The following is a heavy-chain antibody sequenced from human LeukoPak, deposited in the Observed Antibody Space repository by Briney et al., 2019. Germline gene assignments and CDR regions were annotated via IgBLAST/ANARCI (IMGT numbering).Heavy chain of an antibody. CDR2: INPNSSGT. J-gene: IGHJ4*02. D-gene: IGHD6-19*01. CDR3: ARNRGGIAVADWLRIYYFDY. CDR1: GYTFTGYY. Sequence: ASVKVSCKASGYTFTGYYMPWGRQAPGQGLGWMGRINPNSSGTNYAQKFQGRVTMTRDTSISTAYMELRRLRSDDTAVYYCARNRGGIAVADWLRIYYFDYWGQGTLVSVSS. V-gene: IGHV1-2*02.